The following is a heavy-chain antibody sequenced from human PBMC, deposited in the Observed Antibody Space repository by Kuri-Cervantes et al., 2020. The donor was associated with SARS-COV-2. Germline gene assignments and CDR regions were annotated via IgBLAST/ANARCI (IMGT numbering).Heavy chain of an antibody. Sequence: ASVKVSCKASGYTFTSYGISWVRQAPGQGLEWMGWISAYNGNTNYAQKLQGRVTMTTDTSTSTAYMELRSLRSDDTAVYYRARASYFTAENWFDPWGQGTLVTVSS. J-gene: IGHJ5*02. D-gene: IGHD2-21*02. CDR3: ARASYFTAENWFDP. V-gene: IGHV1-18*01. CDR2: ISAYNGNT. CDR1: GYTFTSYG.